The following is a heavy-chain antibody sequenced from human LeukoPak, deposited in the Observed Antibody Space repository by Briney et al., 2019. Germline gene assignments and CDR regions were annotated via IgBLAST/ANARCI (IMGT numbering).Heavy chain of an antibody. CDR2: IKQDGSEK. CDR1: GFTFSSYW. V-gene: IGHV3-7*01. J-gene: IGHJ5*01. CDR3: AKEGAYPIITYDS. Sequence: PGGSLRLSCAASGFTFSSYWMNWVRQAPRKGLEWVANIKQDGSEKYYVDPVKGRFTISRDNAKNSLYLQMNSLRAEDTAVYYCAKEGAYPIITYDSWGQGTLVTVSS. D-gene: IGHD1-14*01.